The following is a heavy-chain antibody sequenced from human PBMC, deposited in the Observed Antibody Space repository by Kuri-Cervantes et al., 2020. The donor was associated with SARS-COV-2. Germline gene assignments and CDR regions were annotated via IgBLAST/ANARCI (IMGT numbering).Heavy chain of an antibody. CDR3: ASEYSTTTFRPAGNSYNKYFDY. D-gene: IGHD2-2*01. V-gene: IGHV4-34*01. CDR1: GGSFSGYY. CDR2: IYHSGST. J-gene: IGHJ4*02. Sequence: SETLSLTCAVYGGSFSGYYWSWIRQPPGKGLEWIGSIYHSGSTYYNPSLKSRVTISVDTSKNQFSLKLSSGTAADTAVYYCASEYSTTTFRPAGNSYNKYFDYWGQGTQVTVSS.